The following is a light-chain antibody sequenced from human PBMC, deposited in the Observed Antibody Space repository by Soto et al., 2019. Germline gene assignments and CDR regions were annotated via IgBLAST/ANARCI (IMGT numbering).Light chain of an antibody. J-gene: IGKJ4*01. CDR3: QQYAGSPT. Sequence: EIVLAQSPGTLSLSPGQRATLSCRASQSVSSSYLAWYQQKPGQAPRLLIYGTSSRATGIPDRFSGSGSETDFTLTISRLEPEDFAVYYCQQYAGSPTFGGGTKVEIK. CDR2: GTS. V-gene: IGKV3-20*01. CDR1: QSVSSSY.